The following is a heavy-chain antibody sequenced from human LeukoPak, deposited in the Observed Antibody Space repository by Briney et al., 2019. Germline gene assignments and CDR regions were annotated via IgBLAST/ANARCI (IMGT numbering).Heavy chain of an antibody. Sequence: SETLSLTCTVSGGSISSHYWTWIRQTPGKGLEWIGSIYESGSTYYTSSLKGRVTMSVDTSKNQFSLNLTSVTAADTAVFCARGPGISGDHIYPDYWGQGIQVTVSS. CDR3: RGPGISGDHIYPDY. V-gene: IGHV4-59*04. CDR2: IYESGST. CDR1: GGSISSHY. D-gene: IGHD2-21*01. J-gene: IGHJ4*02.